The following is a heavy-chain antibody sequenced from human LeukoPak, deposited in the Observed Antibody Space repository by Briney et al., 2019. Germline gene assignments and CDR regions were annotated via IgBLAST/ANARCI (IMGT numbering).Heavy chain of an antibody. CDR2: ISWNSGSI. CDR1: GFTFDDYA. J-gene: IGHJ4*02. Sequence: GGSLRLSCAASGFTFDDYAMHWVRQAPGKGLEWVSGISWNSGSIGYADSVKGRFTISRDNAKNSLYLQMNSLRAEDMALYYCARAQQPRNYYFDYWGQGTLVTVSP. CDR3: ARAQQPRNYYFDY. V-gene: IGHV3-9*03. D-gene: IGHD6-13*01.